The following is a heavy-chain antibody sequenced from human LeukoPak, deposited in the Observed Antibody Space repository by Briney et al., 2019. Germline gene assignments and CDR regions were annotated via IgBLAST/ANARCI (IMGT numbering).Heavy chain of an antibody. Sequence: GGSLRLSCAASGFTFSSYSMSWVRQAPGKGLEWVSSISSSSSYIYYADSVKGRFTISRDNAKNSLYLQMNSLRAEDTAVYYCAGAREPYSGIWFFDYWGQGTLVTVSS. D-gene: IGHD6-13*01. CDR2: ISSSSSYI. V-gene: IGHV3-21*01. J-gene: IGHJ4*02. CDR3: AGAREPYSGIWFFDY. CDR1: GFTFSSYS.